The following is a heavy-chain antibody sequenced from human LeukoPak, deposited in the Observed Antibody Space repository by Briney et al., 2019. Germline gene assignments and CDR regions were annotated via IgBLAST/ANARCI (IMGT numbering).Heavy chain of an antibody. CDR1: GYTFTGYF. Sequence: ASVKVSCKASGYTFTGYFMHWVRQAPGQGLEYMGWINPNSGGTKYAQKFQGRVTMTRGTSISTAYMELSRLRFDDTAVYYCARDTGSGDYVFDSWGQGTLVTVSS. J-gene: IGHJ4*02. V-gene: IGHV1-2*02. D-gene: IGHD4-17*01. CDR2: INPNSGGT. CDR3: ARDTGSGDYVFDS.